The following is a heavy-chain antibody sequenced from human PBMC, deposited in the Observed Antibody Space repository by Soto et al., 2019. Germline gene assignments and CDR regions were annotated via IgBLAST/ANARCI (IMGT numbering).Heavy chain of an antibody. CDR1: GGSISSHY. Sequence: PSETLSLTCTVSGGSISSHYWSWIRQPPGKGLEWIGYIYYSGSTNYNPSLKSRVTISVDTSKNQFSLKLSSVTAADTAVYYCARVLLSRGWTLNWFDPGGPEALLAVSS. CDR2: IYYSGST. D-gene: IGHD2-15*01. CDR3: ARVLLSRGWTLNWFDP. J-gene: IGHJ5*02. V-gene: IGHV4-59*11.